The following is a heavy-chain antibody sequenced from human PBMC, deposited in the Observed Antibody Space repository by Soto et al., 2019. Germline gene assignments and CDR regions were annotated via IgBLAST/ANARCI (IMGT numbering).Heavy chain of an antibody. CDR3: ARGAMVRGVIKGGLMDV. CDR1: GYTFTGYY. Sequence: QVQLVQSGAEVKKPGASVKVSCKASGYTFTGYYMHWVRQAPGQGLEWMGSINPNSGGTNYAQKFQATVTMTRDPYISKAYMELSRLRSDDTAVYYCARGAMVRGVIKGGLMDVWGQGTTVTVSS. J-gene: IGHJ6*02. V-gene: IGHV1-2*02. CDR2: INPNSGGT. D-gene: IGHD3-10*01.